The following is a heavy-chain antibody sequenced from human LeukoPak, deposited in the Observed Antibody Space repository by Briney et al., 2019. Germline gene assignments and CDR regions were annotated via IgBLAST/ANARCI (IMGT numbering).Heavy chain of an antibody. CDR2: IYYSGST. CDR1: GGSISSSSYY. Sequence: SETLSLTCTVSGGSISSSSYYWGWIRQPPGKGLEWIGSIYYSGSTYYNPSLKSRVTISVDTSKNQFSLKLSSVTAADTAVYYCARAVLLWFGELHDAFDIWGQGTMVTVSS. J-gene: IGHJ3*02. D-gene: IGHD3-10*01. CDR3: ARAVLLWFGELHDAFDI. V-gene: IGHV4-39*07.